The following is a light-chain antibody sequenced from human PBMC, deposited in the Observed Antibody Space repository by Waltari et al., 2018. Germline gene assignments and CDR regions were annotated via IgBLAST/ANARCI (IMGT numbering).Light chain of an antibody. Sequence: DIVMTQTPLSLPVTPGEPASISCRSSQSLLHSNRYTYLFWYLQKPGQSPKLLIFVASNRASGVPDRFRGSGSGTDFTLKISRVEAEDVGVYYCMQGIQLPFTFGGGTKVEIK. CDR1: QSLLHSNRYTY. CDR2: VAS. J-gene: IGKJ4*01. V-gene: IGKV2D-29*02. CDR3: MQGIQLPFT.